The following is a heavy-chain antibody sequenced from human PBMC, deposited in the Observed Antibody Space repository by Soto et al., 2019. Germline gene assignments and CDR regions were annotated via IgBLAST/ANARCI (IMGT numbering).Heavy chain of an antibody. Sequence: GGSLRLSCAASGFTFSSYAMSWVRQAPGKGLEWVSAISGSGGSTYYADSVKGRFTISRDNSKNTLYLQMNSLRAEDTAVYYCAKDQYIAVAGTGWFDPWGQGTLVTVSS. CDR3: AKDQYIAVAGTGWFDP. V-gene: IGHV3-23*01. D-gene: IGHD6-19*01. CDR1: GFTFSSYA. CDR2: ISGSGGST. J-gene: IGHJ5*02.